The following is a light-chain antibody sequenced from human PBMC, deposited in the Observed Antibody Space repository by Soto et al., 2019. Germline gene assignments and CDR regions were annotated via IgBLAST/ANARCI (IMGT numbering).Light chain of an antibody. CDR2: EVS. CDR3: SSYSGSNSLYV. V-gene: IGLV2-14*01. CDR1: SSDVGGYNF. Sequence: QSALTQPASVSGSPGQPLTISCTGTSSDVGGYNFVSWYQQHPGKAPKLLIYEVSNRPSGVSDRFSGSKSGNTASLTISGLQAEDEADYYCSSYSGSNSLYVFGTGTKVTVL. J-gene: IGLJ1*01.